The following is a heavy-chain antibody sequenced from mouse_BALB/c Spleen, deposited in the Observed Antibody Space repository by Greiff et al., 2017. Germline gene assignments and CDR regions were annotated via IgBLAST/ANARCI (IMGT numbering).Heavy chain of an antibody. J-gene: IGHJ2*01. CDR1: GYAFTNYL. CDR3: ARSNYYGSS. D-gene: IGHD1-1*01. CDR2: INPGSGGT. Sequence: QVQLQQSGAELVRPGTSVKVSCKASGYAFTNYLIEWVKQRPGQGLEWIGVINPGSGGTNYNEKFKGKATLTADKSSSTAYMQLSSLTSDDSAVYFCARSNYYGSSWGQGTTLTVSS. V-gene: IGHV1-54*01.